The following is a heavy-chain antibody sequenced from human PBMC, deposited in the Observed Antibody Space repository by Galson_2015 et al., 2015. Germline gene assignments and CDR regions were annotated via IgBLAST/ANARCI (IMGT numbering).Heavy chain of an antibody. CDR2: IYYSGST. CDR3: ARQYSNYDWYFDL. CDR1: GGSISSENYY. Sequence: SETLSLTCTVSGGSISSENYYWGWIRQPPGKGLEWIGSIYYSGSTYYNPSLKSRVTISVDMSKNKFSLKLSSVTAADTAVYYCARQYSNYDWYFDLWGRGTLVTVSS. J-gene: IGHJ2*01. D-gene: IGHD4-11*01. V-gene: IGHV4-39*01.